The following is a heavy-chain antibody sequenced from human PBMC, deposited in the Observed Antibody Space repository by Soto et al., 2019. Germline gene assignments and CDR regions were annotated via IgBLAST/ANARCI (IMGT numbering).Heavy chain of an antibody. CDR2: ISAYNGNT. V-gene: IGHV1-18*04. J-gene: IGHJ4*02. CDR1: GYTFTSYG. D-gene: IGHD3-3*01. CDR3: ARVWGYDFWSGYNNFDY. Sequence: SVKVSCKASGYTFTSYGISWVRQAPGQGLEWMGWISAYNGNTNYAQKLQGRVTMTTDTSTSTAYMELRSLRPDDTAVYYCARVWGYDFWSGYNNFDYWGQGTLVTVSS.